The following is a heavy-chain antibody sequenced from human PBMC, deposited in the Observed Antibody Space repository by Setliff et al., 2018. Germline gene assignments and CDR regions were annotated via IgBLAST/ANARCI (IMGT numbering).Heavy chain of an antibody. D-gene: IGHD3-10*01. CDR1: GYSFSTCW. J-gene: IGHJ4*02. CDR2: IYPGDSIT. Sequence: GESLKISCKGSGYSFSTCWIGWVRQMPGKGLEWMGIIYPGDSITRYSPSFQGQVTISADKSISTAYLQWSSLKASDTAMYYCARHMVVRGVGGFDYWGQGTLVTVSS. V-gene: IGHV5-51*01. CDR3: ARHMVVRGVGGFDY.